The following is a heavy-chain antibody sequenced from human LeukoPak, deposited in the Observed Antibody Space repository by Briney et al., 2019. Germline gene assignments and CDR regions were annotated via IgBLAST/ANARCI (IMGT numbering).Heavy chain of an antibody. CDR3: ARDKELQRAYYYGLDV. J-gene: IGHJ6*02. CDR2: ISYSGST. CDR1: GGSISSGGDY. V-gene: IGHV4-31*03. Sequence: SETLSLTCTVSGGSISSGGDYWTWIRQHPGTGLEWIGYISYSGSTYYSPSLQSRVTISVDTSRSQFSLNLSSVTAADTAVYYCARDKELQRAYYYGLDVWRQGTTVTVSS. D-gene: IGHD1-7*01.